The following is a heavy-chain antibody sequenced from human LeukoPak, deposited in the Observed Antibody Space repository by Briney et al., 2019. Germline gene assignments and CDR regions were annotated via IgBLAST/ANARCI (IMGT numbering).Heavy chain of an antibody. CDR2: IYWDDDK. D-gene: IGHD1-14*01. CDR1: GFSLTSSGLG. V-gene: IGHV2-5*02. Sequence: SGPTLVKPTQTLTLTCTFSGFSLTSSGLGVGWIRQPPGKALEWLAIIYWDDDKRYSPSLKNRLTITKDASKNQVVLTMTNMDPVDTATYYCAHYRGSLVGVSWPYKGAVGPWGQGTLVTVSS. J-gene: IGHJ5*02. CDR3: AHYRGSLVGVSWPYKGAVGP.